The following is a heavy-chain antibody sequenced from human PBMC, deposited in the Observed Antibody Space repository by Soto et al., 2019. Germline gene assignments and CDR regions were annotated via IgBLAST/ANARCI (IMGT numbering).Heavy chain of an antibody. Sequence: QVQLVQSGAEVKKPGSSVKVSCKASGGTFSSYAISWVRQAPGQGLEWMGGFIPMFNRPHSARKFQGRVTITGDESTSTASRDLSTLSSKDPPVYSCAGGKSHHVPNHNNALDVWAQGTTVTVPS. V-gene: IGHV1-69*01. CDR2: FIPMFNRP. CDR1: GGTFSSYA. CDR3: AGGKSHHVPNHNNALDV. J-gene: IGHJ6*02. D-gene: IGHD1-1*01.